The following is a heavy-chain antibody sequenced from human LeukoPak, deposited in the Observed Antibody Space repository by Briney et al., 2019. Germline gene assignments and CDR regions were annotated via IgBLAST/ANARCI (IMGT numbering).Heavy chain of an antibody. CDR2: FDPEDGET. V-gene: IGHV1-24*01. CDR1: GYTLTELS. D-gene: IGHD3-9*01. Sequence: ASVKVSCKVSGYTLTELSMHWVRQAPGKGLEWMGGFDPEDGETIYAQKFQGRVTITADTSTDTAYMELSSLRSEDTAVYYCATARAGCDIYAWGQGTLVTVSS. J-gene: IGHJ5*02. CDR3: ATARAGCDIYA.